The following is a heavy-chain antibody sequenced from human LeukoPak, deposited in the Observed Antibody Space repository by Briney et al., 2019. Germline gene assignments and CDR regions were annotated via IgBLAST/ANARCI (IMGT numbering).Heavy chain of an antibody. J-gene: IGHJ5*02. CDR2: IRYDGSNK. V-gene: IGHV3-30*02. CDR1: GFTFSSYG. Sequence: PGGSLRLSCAASGFTFSSYGMHWVRQAPGKGLEWVAFIRYDGSNKYYADSVKGRFTISRDNSKNTLYLQMNSLRAEDTAVYYCAKRAPTLRQLDPWGQGTLVTVSS. CDR3: AKRAPTLRQLDP.